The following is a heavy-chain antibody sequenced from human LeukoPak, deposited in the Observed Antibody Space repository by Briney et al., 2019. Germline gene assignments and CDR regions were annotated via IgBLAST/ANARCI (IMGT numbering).Heavy chain of an antibody. J-gene: IGHJ4*02. Sequence: GGSLRLSCAASGFTFSSYAMSWVRQAPGKGLEWVSGVSGSGGSTVYTDSVKGRFTISRDNSKNTLYLQMNSLRAEDTAVYYCAKGDLWFGELLYWGQGTLVTVSS. CDR2: VSGSGGST. V-gene: IGHV3-23*01. CDR3: AKGDLWFGELLY. CDR1: GFTFSSYA. D-gene: IGHD3-10*01.